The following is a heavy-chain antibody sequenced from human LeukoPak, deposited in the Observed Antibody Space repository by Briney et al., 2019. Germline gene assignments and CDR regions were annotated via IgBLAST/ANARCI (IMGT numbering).Heavy chain of an antibody. CDR3: ARDAAVGYVFDY. D-gene: IGHD5-12*01. Sequence: PGGSLRLSCAASGFTFSSYGMHWVRQAPGKGLEWVAVIWYDGSNKYYADSVKGRFTISRDNSKNTLYLQMNSLRAEDTAVYYCARDAAVGYVFDYWGQGTLVTVSS. V-gene: IGHV3-33*01. J-gene: IGHJ4*02. CDR1: GFTFSSYG. CDR2: IWYDGSNK.